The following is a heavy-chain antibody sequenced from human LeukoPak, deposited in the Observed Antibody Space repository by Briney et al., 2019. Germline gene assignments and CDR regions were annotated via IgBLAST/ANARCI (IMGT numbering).Heavy chain of an antibody. CDR2: ISGGGGST. CDR1: GFTFSGYA. V-gene: IGHV3-23*01. CDR3: AKKSSGWYYFDY. Sequence: GGSLRLSCAASGFTFSGYAMNWVRQAPGKGLEWVSAISGGGGSTYYTDSVKGRFTISRDNSKNTLYLQMNSLRAEDTAVYYCAKKSSGWYYFDYWGQGTLVTVSS. D-gene: IGHD6-19*01. J-gene: IGHJ4*02.